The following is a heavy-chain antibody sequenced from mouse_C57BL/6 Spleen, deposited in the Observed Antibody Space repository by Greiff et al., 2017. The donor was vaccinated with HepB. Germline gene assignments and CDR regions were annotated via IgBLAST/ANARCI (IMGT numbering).Heavy chain of an antibody. CDR2: ISSGSSTL. J-gene: IGHJ2*01. D-gene: IGHD1-1*01. Sequence: EVKLVESGGGLVKPGGSLKLSCAASGFTFSDYGMHWVRQAPEKGLEWVAYISSGSSTLYYADTVKGRFTISRDNAKNTLFLQMTSLRSEDTAMYYCAREFTTVVAYYFDYWGQGTTLTVSS. CDR1: GFTFSDYG. V-gene: IGHV5-17*01. CDR3: AREFTTVVAYYFDY.